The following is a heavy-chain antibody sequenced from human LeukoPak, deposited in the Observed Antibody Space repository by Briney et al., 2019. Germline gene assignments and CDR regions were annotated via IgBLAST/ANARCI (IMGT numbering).Heavy chain of an antibody. V-gene: IGHV4-59*01. CDR2: IYDDGST. J-gene: IGHJ6*01. CDR3: ARATYYYHLDV. CDR1: GGSISSYY. Sequence: SETLTLTCTVSGGSISSYYWSWIRQSPGKGLEWIGYIYDDGSTRHNPSLKSRVTMSIDTSKNQFSLKLSSVTAADTAVYYCARATYYYHLDVWGQGTTVTVSS.